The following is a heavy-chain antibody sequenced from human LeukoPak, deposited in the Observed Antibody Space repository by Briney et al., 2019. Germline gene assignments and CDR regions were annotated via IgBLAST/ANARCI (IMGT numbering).Heavy chain of an antibody. V-gene: IGHV3-64*01. CDR2: ISSNGGST. D-gene: IGHD4-17*01. CDR1: GFTFSSYA. J-gene: IGHJ6*03. CDR3: ARDLVDYGDYYYYYYMDV. Sequence: GGSLRLSCAASGFTFSSYAMHWVRQAPGKGLEYVSAISSNGGSTYYANSVEGRFTISRDNSKNTLYLQMGSLRAEDMAVYYCARDLVDYGDYYYYYYMDVWGKGTTVTVSS.